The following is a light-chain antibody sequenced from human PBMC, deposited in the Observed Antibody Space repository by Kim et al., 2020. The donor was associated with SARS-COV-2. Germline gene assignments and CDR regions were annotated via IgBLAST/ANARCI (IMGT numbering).Light chain of an antibody. V-gene: IGLV1-47*01. CDR3: ASWDDSLSGVL. J-gene: IGLJ2*01. CDR2: RNN. Sequence: GHRVTISCSGRSSNSGSTCVYWYQHLPGTAPKLLIYRNNQRPSGVPDRFSGSKSGTSASLAISGLRSEDEADYYCASWDDSLSGVLFGGGTKLTVL. CDR1: SSNSGSTC.